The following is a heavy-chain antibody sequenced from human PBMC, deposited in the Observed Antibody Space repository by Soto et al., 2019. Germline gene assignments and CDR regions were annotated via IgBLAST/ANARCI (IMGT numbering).Heavy chain of an antibody. Sequence: GAPVKISCKASGYTFTIYGISGVRQAPGQGLEWMRWISAYNGNTNYAQKFQGRVTMTTDTSTSTAYMELRSLRSEDTAVYYCARTLTEYYFDYWVQGTLVTVPS. J-gene: IGHJ4*02. CDR2: ISAYNGNT. V-gene: IGHV1-18*01. CDR1: GYTFTIYG. CDR3: ARTLTEYYFDY.